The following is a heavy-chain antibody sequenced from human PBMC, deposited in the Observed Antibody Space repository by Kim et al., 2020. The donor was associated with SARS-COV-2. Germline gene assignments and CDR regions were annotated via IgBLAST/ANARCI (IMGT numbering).Heavy chain of an antibody. Sequence: SETLSLTCTVSGGSISSYYWNWIRQPPGKGLEWIGYIYYSGSTNYNPSLKSRVTISVDTSKNQFSLKLSSGTAADTAGYYCARDASCLQFPGLYYYYAM. J-gene: IGHJ6*01. CDR2: IYYSGST. CDR3: ARDASCLQFPGLYYYYAM. V-gene: IGHV4-59*01. CDR1: GGSISSYY. D-gene: IGHD1-1*01.